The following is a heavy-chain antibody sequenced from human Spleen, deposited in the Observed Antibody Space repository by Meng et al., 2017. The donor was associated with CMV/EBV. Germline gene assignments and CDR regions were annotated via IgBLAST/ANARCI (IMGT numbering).Heavy chain of an antibody. V-gene: IGHV3-30*04. CDR2: ISYDGRNK. CDR1: GFTFSSYG. D-gene: IGHD4-11*01. Sequence: LSLTCAASGFTFSSYGIHWVRQAPGKGLEWASLISYDGRNKYYADAVKGRFTISRDNSKDTVFLQMDSLRAEDTAVYYCARVLDRTTGYYYYYGMDVWGQGTTVTVSS. CDR3: ARVLDRTTGYYYYYGMDV. J-gene: IGHJ6*02.